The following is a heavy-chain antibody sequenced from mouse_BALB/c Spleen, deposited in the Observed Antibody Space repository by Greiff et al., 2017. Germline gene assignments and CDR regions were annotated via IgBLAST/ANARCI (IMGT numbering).Heavy chain of an antibody. V-gene: IGHV3-2*02. CDR1: GYSITSDYA. D-gene: IGHD1-1*01. CDR2: ISYSGST. J-gene: IGHJ3*01. Sequence: EVHLVESGPGLVKPSQSLSLTCTVTGYSITSDYAWNWIRQFPGNKLEWMGYISYSGSTSYNPSLKSRISITRDTSKNQFFLQLNSVTTEDTATYYCARDGSSYGFAYWGQGTLVTVSA. CDR3: ARDGSSYGFAY.